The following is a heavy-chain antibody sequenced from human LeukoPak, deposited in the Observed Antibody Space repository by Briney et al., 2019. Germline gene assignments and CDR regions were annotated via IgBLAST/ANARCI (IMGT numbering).Heavy chain of an antibody. CDR2: ISAYNGNT. CDR1: GYTFTSYG. Sequence: ASVTVSCKASGYTFTSYGISWVRQAPGQGLEWMGWISAYNGNTNYAQKLQGGVTMTTDTSTSTAYMELRSLRSDDTAVYYCARAVLLWFGELSAYFDYWGQGTLVTVSS. D-gene: IGHD3-10*01. V-gene: IGHV1-18*01. J-gene: IGHJ4*02. CDR3: ARAVLLWFGELSAYFDY.